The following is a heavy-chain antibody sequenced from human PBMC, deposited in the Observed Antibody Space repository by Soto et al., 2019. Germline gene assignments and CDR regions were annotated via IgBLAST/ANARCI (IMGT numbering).Heavy chain of an antibody. CDR3: TTRYGRRPYYYYGMDV. D-gene: IGHD4-17*01. J-gene: IGHJ6*02. CDR2: IKSKTDGGTT. V-gene: IGHV3-15*01. CDR1: GFTFSSYA. Sequence: NPGGSLRLSCAASGFTFSSYAMSWVRQAPGKGLEWVGRIKSKTDGGTTDYAAPVKGRFTISRDDSKNTLYLQMNSLKTEDTAVYYCTTRYGRRPYYYYGMDVWGQGTTVTV.